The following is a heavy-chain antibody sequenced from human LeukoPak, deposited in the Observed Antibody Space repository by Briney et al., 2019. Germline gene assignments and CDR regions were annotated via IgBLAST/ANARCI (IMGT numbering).Heavy chain of an antibody. V-gene: IGHV4-34*01. CDR2: INHSGST. Sequence: SETLSLTCEVYGGSFSGYYWSWIRQPPGKGLEWIGEINHSGSTNYNPSLKSRVTISVDTSKNQFSLKLSSVTAADTAVYYCARGITMVRGVPTVFDYWGQGTLVTVSS. CDR3: ARGITMVRGVPTVFDY. D-gene: IGHD3-10*01. CDR1: GGSFSGYY. J-gene: IGHJ4*02.